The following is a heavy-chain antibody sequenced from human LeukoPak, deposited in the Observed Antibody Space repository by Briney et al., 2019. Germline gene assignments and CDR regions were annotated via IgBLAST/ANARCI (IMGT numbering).Heavy chain of an antibody. CDR2: IYSGGST. CDR3: ARMRGRYFDFI. CDR1: GFTVRSNH. D-gene: IGHD3-9*01. V-gene: IGHV3-53*04. Sequence: PGGSLRLSCEASGFTVRSNHMSWVRQAPGKGLEWVSVIYSGGSTDYADSVKGRFTISRHNSKNTLYLQMNSLRAEDTAVYYCARMRGRYFDFIWGQGTMVTVSS. J-gene: IGHJ3*02.